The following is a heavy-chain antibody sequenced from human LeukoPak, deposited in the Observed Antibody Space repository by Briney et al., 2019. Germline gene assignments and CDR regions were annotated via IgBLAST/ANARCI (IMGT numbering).Heavy chain of an antibody. D-gene: IGHD3-16*01. CDR1: GYTFTGYY. V-gene: IGHV1-8*03. Sequence: ASVKVSCKASGYTFTGYYMHWVRQAPGQGLEWMGWMNPNSGNTGYAQKFQGRVTITRNTSISTAYMELSSLRSEDTAVYYCARGFGGPYYYYYYMDVWGKGTTVTVSS. J-gene: IGHJ6*03. CDR2: MNPNSGNT. CDR3: ARGFGGPYYYYYYMDV.